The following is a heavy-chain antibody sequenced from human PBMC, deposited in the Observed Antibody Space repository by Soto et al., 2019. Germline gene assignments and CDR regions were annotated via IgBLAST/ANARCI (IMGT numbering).Heavy chain of an antibody. D-gene: IGHD5-12*01. CDR2: ISDNGKYR. V-gene: IGHV3-21*01. Sequence: GGSLRLSCAASGFTFRLYSLNWVRQAPGKGLEWVSSISDNGKYRYYADSVKGRFTISRDNAKNSLYLQMNSLRAEDTAVYYCARLRDGYNHVNFDYWGPGTLVTVSS. J-gene: IGHJ4*02. CDR3: ARLRDGYNHVNFDY. CDR1: GFTFRLYS.